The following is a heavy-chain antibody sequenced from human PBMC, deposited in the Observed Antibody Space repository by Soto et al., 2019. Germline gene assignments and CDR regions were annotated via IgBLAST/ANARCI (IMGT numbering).Heavy chain of an antibody. Sequence: QVQLVQSGAEVKKPGASVKVSCKASGYTFTSYGISWVRQAPGQGLEWMGWISAYNGNTNYAQKLQGRVTMTTDTSTSTAYMELRSLRSDDTAVYYCARTNDQLRFLEWARPPYYYYGMDVWGQGTTVTVSS. CDR1: GYTFTSYG. D-gene: IGHD3-3*01. J-gene: IGHJ6*02. CDR3: ARTNDQLRFLEWARPPYYYYGMDV. CDR2: ISAYNGNT. V-gene: IGHV1-18*04.